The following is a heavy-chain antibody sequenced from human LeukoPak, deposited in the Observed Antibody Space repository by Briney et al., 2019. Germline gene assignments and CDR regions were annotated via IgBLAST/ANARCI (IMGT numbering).Heavy chain of an antibody. CDR3: ARETMIVVVTQPNFDY. J-gene: IGHJ4*02. CDR2: INPNSGDT. Sequence: ASVKVSCKASGYTFTGYYIHWVRQAPGQGLEWMGWINPNSGDTNYAQMFQGRVTMTRDTSISTAYMELSRLRSDDTAVYYCARETMIVVVTQPNFDYWGQGTLVTVSS. D-gene: IGHD3-22*01. V-gene: IGHV1-2*02. CDR1: GYTFTGYY.